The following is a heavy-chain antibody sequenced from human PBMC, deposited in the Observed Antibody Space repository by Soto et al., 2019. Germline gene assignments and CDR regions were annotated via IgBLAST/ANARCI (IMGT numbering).Heavy chain of an antibody. V-gene: IGHV4-34*01. D-gene: IGHD3-22*01. CDR3: ARANYPTNYDSRGYYELAV. CDR2: INHSGST. CDR1: GGSFSGYY. Sequence: SSETLSLTCAVYGGSFSGYYWSWIRQPPGKWLEWIGEINHSGSTNYNPSLKSRVTISVDTSKNQFSLKLSSVTAADTAVYYCARANYPTNYDSRGYYELAVWGQGXLVTVSS. J-gene: IGHJ4*02.